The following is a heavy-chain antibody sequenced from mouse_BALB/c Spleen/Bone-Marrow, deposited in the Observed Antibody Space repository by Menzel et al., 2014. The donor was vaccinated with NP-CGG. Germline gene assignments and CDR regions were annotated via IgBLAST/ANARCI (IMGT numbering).Heavy chain of an antibody. CDR2: IYPGSGNT. J-gene: IGHJ2*01. CDR3: TRRRSLDY. CDR1: GYAFTNYW. Sequence: QVQLKQSGTELVRPGTSVKISCKASGYAFTNYWLGWVRQRPGHGLEWIGDIYPGSGNTYYNEEFKGKVTLTADKSSSTAYMQLSGLTSEDSAVYFCTRRRSLDYWGQGTTLTVSS. V-gene: IGHV1-63*01.